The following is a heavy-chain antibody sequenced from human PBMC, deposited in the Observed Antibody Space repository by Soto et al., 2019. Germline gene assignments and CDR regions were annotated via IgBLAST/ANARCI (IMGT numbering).Heavy chain of an antibody. CDR2: ISSSGSTT. D-gene: IGHD2-15*01. Sequence: GGSLRLSCAASGFTFSDYYMSWIRQAPGKGLEWVSYISSSGSTTYYADSVKGRFTISRDNAKNSLYLQMNSLRAEDTAVYYCAREKVVVAASDAFDIWGQGTMVTVSS. CDR3: AREKVVVAASDAFDI. CDR1: GFTFSDYY. J-gene: IGHJ3*02. V-gene: IGHV3-11*01.